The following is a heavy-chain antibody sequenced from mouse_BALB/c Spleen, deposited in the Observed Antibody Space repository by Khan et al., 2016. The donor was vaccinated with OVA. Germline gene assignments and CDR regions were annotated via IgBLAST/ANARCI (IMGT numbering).Heavy chain of an antibody. CDR2: VSTGSSYT. CDR1: GFTFSTYG. J-gene: IGHJ3*01. D-gene: IGHD1-1*01. CDR3: TRLAYYYDSEGFAY. Sequence: EVMLVESGGDLVKPGGSLKLSCAASGFTFSTYGMSWVRQAPDKRLEWVATVSTGSSYTYYPDSVKGRFIISRDNAKNTLYLQMSGLRSEDTAMFYCTRLAYYYDSEGFAYWGQGTLVTVSA. V-gene: IGHV5-6*02.